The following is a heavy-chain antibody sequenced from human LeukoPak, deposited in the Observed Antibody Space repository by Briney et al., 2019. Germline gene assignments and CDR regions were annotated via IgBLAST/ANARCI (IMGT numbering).Heavy chain of an antibody. V-gene: IGHV1-8*01. CDR3: AVLMITFGGVIGAFDI. CDR2: MNPNSGNT. CDR1: GYTFTSYD. J-gene: IGHJ3*02. D-gene: IGHD3-16*01. Sequence: ASVKVSCKASGYTFTSYDINWVRQATGQGLEWMGWMNPNSGNTGYAQKFQGRVTMTTDTSTSTAYMELRSLRSDDTAVYYCAVLMITFGGVIGAFDIWGQGTMVTVSS.